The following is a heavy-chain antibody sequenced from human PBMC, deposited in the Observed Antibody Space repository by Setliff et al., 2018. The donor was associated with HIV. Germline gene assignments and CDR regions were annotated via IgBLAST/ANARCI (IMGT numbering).Heavy chain of an antibody. J-gene: IGHJ6*02. V-gene: IGHV3-15*01. CDR2: IKSKTDGGTT. CDR3: TTGEQGSDYSNYYGMDV. D-gene: IGHD4-4*01. Sequence: PGGSLRLSCAASGFTFSNAWMSWVRQAPGKGLEWVGRIKSKTDGGTTDYAAPVKGRFSISRDDSKNTLYLQINSLKTEDTAVYYCTTGEQGSDYSNYYGMDVWGQGTTVTVSS. CDR1: GFTFSNAW.